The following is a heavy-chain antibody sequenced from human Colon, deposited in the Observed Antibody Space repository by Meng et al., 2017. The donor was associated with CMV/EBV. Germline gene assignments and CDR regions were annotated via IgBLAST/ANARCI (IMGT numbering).Heavy chain of an antibody. CDR3: ARDLKVRGAGTSRGMDV. D-gene: IGHD3-10*01. J-gene: IGHJ6*02. Sequence: GESLKISCAASGFTFVSYWMSWVRQAPGKGLEWVASIKHDGSEQYYADSVKGRFTISRDTARNSVYLQMNSLRAEDTAVYYCARDLKVRGAGTSRGMDVWGQGTTVTVSS. V-gene: IGHV3-7*01. CDR2: IKHDGSEQ. CDR1: GFTFVSYW.